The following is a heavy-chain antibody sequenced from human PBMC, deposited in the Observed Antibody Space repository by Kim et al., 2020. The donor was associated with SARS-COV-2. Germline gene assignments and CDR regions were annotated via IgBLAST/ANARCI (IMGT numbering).Heavy chain of an antibody. CDR3: ARDQYPFDF. CDR1: GYTFTKYG. Sequence: SVKVSCKASGYTFTKYGISWVRQAPGQGLEWMGWISAHSGNTKYVQKLQDRVTLTTNTSTSTAYMELRSLTSDDTAVYYCARDQYPFDFWGQGTLVTVSS. V-gene: IGHV1-18*01. CDR2: ISAHSGNT. J-gene: IGHJ4*02.